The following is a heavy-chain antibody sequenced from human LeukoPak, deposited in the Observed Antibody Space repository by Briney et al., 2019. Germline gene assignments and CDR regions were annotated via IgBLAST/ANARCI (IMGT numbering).Heavy chain of an antibody. V-gene: IGHV1-69*01. Sequence: GSSVEVSCKATGGTFSSYTISWVRQAPGQGLEWMGGIIPIFGAANYAQKFQGRVTITADESTSTAYMELSSLRSEDTAVYYCARINHYDILTGYYDWGQGTLVTVSS. CDR1: GGTFSSYT. CDR3: ARINHYDILTGYYD. J-gene: IGHJ4*02. CDR2: IIPIFGAA. D-gene: IGHD3-9*01.